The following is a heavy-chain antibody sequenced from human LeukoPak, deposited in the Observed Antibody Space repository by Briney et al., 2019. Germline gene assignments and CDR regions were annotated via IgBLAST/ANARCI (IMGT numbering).Heavy chain of an antibody. CDR1: GFTFRSCA. CDR3: AKSDEITIFGVVSA. CDR2: VSGSGDST. J-gene: IGHJ4*02. Sequence: GGSLRLSCAASGFTFRSCAMTWVRQAPGKGLEWVSAVSGSGDSTYYADSVKGWFTISRDNFKNTLYLQMNSLRAGDTAVYYCAKSDEITIFGVVSAWGQGTLVTVSS. V-gene: IGHV3-23*01. D-gene: IGHD3-3*01.